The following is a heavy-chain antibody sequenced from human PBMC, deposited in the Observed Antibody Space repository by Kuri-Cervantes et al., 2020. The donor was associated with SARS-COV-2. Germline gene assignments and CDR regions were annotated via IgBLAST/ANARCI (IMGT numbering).Heavy chain of an antibody. D-gene: IGHD3-22*01. CDR3: ARYYYDSSGYSKYYFDY. CDR1: GGSISGGSYY. CDR2: IYTSGST. V-gene: IGHV4-61*10. Sequence: GSLRLSCNVSGGSISGGSYYWSWIRQPAGKGLEWIGYIYTSGSTKYNPSLKSRVTISVDTSKNQFSLKLSSVTAADTAVYYCARYYYDSSGYSKYYFDYWGQGTLVTVSS. J-gene: IGHJ4*02.